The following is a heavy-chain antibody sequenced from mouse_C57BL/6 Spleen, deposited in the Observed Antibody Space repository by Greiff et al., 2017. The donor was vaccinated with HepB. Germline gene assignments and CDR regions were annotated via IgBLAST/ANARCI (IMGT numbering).Heavy chain of an antibody. Sequence: QVQLQQPGAELVQPRASVKLSCKASGYTFTSYWMHWVKQRPGRGLEWIGRIDPNSGGTKYNEKFKSKATLTVDKPSSTAYMQLSSLTSEDSAVYYCARDYGSSHDVSYWSIEGWATGTTSSVSP. CDR3: ARDYGSSHDVSYWSIEG. CDR1: GYTFTSYW. V-gene: IGHV1-72*01. D-gene: IGHD1-1*01. CDR2: IDPNSGGT. J-gene: IGHJ1*03.